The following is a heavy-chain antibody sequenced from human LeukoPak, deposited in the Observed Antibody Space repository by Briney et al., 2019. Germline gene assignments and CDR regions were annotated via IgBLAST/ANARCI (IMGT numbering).Heavy chain of an antibody. D-gene: IGHD3-9*01. CDR2: INPNSGGT. CDR1: GYTFTGYY. Sequence: ASVKVSCKASGYTFTGYYMHWVRQAPGRGLEWMGRINPNSGGTNYAQKFQGRVTMTRDTSISTAYMELSRLRSDDTAVYYCASNVLRYFDWNPFDYWGQGTLVTVSS. J-gene: IGHJ4*02. V-gene: IGHV1-2*06. CDR3: ASNVLRYFDWNPFDY.